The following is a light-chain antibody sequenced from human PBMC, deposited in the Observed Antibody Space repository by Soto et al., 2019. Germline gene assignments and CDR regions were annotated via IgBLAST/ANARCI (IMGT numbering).Light chain of an antibody. J-gene: IGKJ4*01. CDR3: QQYNRYSLT. Sequence: DIQMTQSPSTLSTSVGDKITITCRASQNIGNWLAWYQQKPGKAPNLLIYDASSLESGVPSRFSGSGSGTEFTLTISGLQPDDFATYYCQQYNRYSLTFGGGTNVDIK. CDR1: QNIGNW. V-gene: IGKV1-5*01. CDR2: DAS.